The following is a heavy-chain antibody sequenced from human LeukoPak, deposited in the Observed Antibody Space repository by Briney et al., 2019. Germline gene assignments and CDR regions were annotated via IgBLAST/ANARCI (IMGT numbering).Heavy chain of an antibody. D-gene: IGHD2-2*01. CDR1: GYTFTNYG. CDR3: ARDYCSSTSCYFDY. V-gene: IGHV1-18*04. CDR2: ISAYNGKT. Sequence: ASVTVSCTASGYTFTNYGFTLVRQAPGPGLERMGWISAYNGKTNYAQKLQGRVTMTTDTSTRSAYMELRSLRSDDTAVYYCARDYCSSTSCYFDYWGEGTLVTVSS. J-gene: IGHJ4*02.